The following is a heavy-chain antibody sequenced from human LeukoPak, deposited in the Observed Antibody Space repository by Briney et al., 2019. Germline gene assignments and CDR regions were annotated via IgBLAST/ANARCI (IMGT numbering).Heavy chain of an antibody. CDR2: MNPNSGNT. Sequence: ASVKVSCKASGYTFTSYDINWVRQATGQGLEWMGWMNPNSGNTGYAQKFQGRVTITRNTSISTAYMVLSSLRSEDTAVYYCARAYYDSSGYYSLPPDYWGQGALVTVSS. CDR1: GYTFTSYD. V-gene: IGHV1-8*03. D-gene: IGHD3-22*01. CDR3: ARAYYDSSGYYSLPPDY. J-gene: IGHJ4*02.